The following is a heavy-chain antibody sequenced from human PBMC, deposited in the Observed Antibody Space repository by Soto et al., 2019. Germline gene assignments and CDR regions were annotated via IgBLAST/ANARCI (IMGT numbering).Heavy chain of an antibody. V-gene: IGHV1-18*01. CDR1: GYTFTSYG. CDR2: ISVYNGNT. Sequence: QVQLVQSGAEVKEPGASVKVSCKASGYTFTSYGISWVRQAPGQGLEWMGWISVYNGNTKNARKFQGRVTMTTDTATSTAYMELRSLRSDDTAVYYCARIPQQALTTVTTLEHYYHMDVWGKGTTVTVSS. D-gene: IGHD4-17*01. CDR3: ARIPQQALTTVTTLEHYYHMDV. J-gene: IGHJ6*03.